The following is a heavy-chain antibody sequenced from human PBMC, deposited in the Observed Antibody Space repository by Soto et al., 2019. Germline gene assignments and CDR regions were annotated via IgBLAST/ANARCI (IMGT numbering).Heavy chain of an antibody. Sequence: GGSLRLSCAASGFTFSNYWMHWVRQVPGKGPVWVSRINRDGNTVIYAESAKGRFTISRDNAENTLYLQMNSLRVEDTAVYYCARDIPSGFSNGYHYYGMDVWGQGTTVTVSS. CDR3: ARDIPSGFSNGYHYYGMDV. V-gene: IGHV3-74*01. CDR2: INRDGNTV. J-gene: IGHJ6*02. D-gene: IGHD5-18*01. CDR1: GFTFSNYW.